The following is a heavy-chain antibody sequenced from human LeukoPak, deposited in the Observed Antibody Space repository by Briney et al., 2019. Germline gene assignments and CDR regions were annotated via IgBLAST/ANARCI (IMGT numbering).Heavy chain of an antibody. CDR3: ARTRIAVAGTYLDGYYCYMDV. J-gene: IGHJ6*03. Sequence: PALVKPTQTLTLTCTFTGCLLSAPGMCVSWIRQPPGKAREWLAGIDCDDDKYYSTSLKTRLTISKDTSKNQVFLTMTNMDPVDTATYYCARTRIAVAGTYLDGYYCYMDVWGKGTTVTVSS. CDR1: GCLLSAPGMC. CDR2: IDCDDDK. V-gene: IGHV2-70*11. D-gene: IGHD6-19*01.